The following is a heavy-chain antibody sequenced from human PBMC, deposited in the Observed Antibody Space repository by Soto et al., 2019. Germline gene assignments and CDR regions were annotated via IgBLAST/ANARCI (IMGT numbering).Heavy chain of an antibody. D-gene: IGHD3-16*01. CDR2: IKPDGSEK. J-gene: IGHJ4*02. CDR1: GLTFSNHW. CDR3: ASENTFTFDY. Sequence: VQVVESGGDLVQPGGSLRLSCAASGLTFSNHWMSWVRQAPAKGLEWVAKIKPDGSEKYYVDSVKGRFTISRDNAKNSVYLQMNSLRAEDTAVYYCASENTFTFDYWGQGTLATVSS. V-gene: IGHV3-7*05.